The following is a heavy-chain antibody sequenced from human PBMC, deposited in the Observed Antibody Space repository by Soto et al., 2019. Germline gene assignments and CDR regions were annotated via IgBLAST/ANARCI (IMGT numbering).Heavy chain of an antibody. J-gene: IGHJ5*02. V-gene: IGHV3-23*01. CDR2: ISGSGGSK. CDR3: AKVLGPYSSSYFGPPHH. D-gene: IGHD6-13*01. Sequence: GGSLRLSCAASGFTFSSYAMSWVRQAPGKGLEWVSVISGSGGSKYYADSVKGRFAISRDNSKNTVYLQMNSLRAEDTAVYYCAKVLGPYSSSYFGPPHHWGQGALVTVSS. CDR1: GFTFSSYA.